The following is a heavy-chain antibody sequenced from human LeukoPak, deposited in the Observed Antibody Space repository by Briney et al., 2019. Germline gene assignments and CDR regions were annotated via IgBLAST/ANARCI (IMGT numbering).Heavy chain of an antibody. Sequence: GGSLRLSCAASGFTFTDNYLSWIRQVPGKGPEWLSYISRGSSTIHYADSVKGRFTISRDNTKNSLYLQMNRLRAEDTAVYYCARQVGANWFDPWGQGTLVTVSS. CDR3: ARQVGANWFDP. V-gene: IGHV3-11*01. CDR2: ISRGSSTI. J-gene: IGHJ5*02. CDR1: GFTFTDNY. D-gene: IGHD1-26*01.